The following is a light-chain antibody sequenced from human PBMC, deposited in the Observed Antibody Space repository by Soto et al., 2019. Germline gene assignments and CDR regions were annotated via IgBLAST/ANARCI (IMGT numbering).Light chain of an antibody. V-gene: IGKV3-11*01. CDR3: QQRSSWPLT. Sequence: EIVLTQSPATRSLSPGQGATISCRPSQGVSTYLAWYQQKPGQPPRLLIYDVSNRATGVPARFSGGGSGTDFTLTISSLEPEDSAVYYCQQRSSWPLTFGGGTKVDIK. J-gene: IGKJ4*01. CDR1: QGVSTY. CDR2: DVS.